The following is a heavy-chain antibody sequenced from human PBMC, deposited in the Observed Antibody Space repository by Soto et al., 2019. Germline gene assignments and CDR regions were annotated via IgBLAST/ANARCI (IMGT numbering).Heavy chain of an antibody. D-gene: IGHD5-12*01. CDR3: ARGGTVATWTFDY. CDR1: GGTFSSYA. V-gene: IGHV1-69*13. J-gene: IGHJ4*02. CDR2: IIPIFGTA. Sequence: SVKVSCKASGGTFSSYAIIWVRQAPGQGLEWMGGIIPIFGTANYAQKFQGRVTITADESTSTAYMELSSLRSEDTAVYYCARGGTVATWTFDYWGQGTLVTVSS.